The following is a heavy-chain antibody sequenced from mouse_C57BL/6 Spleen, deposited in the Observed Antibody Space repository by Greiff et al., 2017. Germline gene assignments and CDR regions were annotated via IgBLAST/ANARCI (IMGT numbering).Heavy chain of an antibody. CDR2: IYPGDGDT. J-gene: IGHJ1*03. D-gene: IGHD2-5*01. Sequence: VQLVASGAELVKPGASVKISCKASGYAFSSYWMNWVKQRPGKGLEWIGQIYPGDGDTNYNGKFKGKATLTADKSSSTAYMQLSSLTSEDSAVYFCAYSNYWYFDVWGTGTTVTVSS. CDR3: AYSNYWYFDV. CDR1: GYAFSSYW. V-gene: IGHV1-80*01.